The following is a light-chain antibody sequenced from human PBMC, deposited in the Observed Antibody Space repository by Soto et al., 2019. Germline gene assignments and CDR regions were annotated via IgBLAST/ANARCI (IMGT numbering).Light chain of an antibody. J-gene: IGLJ2*01. CDR2: MNN. CDR3: AAWDDSLEGVL. V-gene: IGLV1-47*01. Sequence: QSVLTQPPSASGTPGQTVTISCSGSSSNIGGNFVSWYQHVPGTAPKVLIFMNNQRPSGVPDRFSGSKSRTSASLAISGLRAEDESDYDCAAWDDSLEGVLFAGGTKLTVL. CDR1: SSNIGGNF.